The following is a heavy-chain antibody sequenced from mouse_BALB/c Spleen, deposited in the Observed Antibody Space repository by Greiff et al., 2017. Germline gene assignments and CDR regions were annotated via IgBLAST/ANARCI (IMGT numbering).Heavy chain of an antibody. J-gene: IGHJ4*01. D-gene: IGHD1-1*01. Sequence: VKLQESGPGLVQPSQSLSITCTVSGFSLTSYGVHWVRQSPGKGLEWLGVIWSGGSTDYNAAFISRLSISKDNSKSQVFFKMNSLQANDTAIYYCARGGTTVVASYYYAMDYWGQGTSVTVSS. V-gene: IGHV2-2*02. CDR3: ARGGTTVVASYYYAMDY. CDR1: GFSLTSYG. CDR2: IWSGGST.